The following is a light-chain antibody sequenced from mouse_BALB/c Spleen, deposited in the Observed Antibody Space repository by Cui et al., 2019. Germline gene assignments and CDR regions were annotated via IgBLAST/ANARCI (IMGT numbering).Light chain of an antibody. J-gene: IGKJ5*01. V-gene: IGKV14-111*01. CDR1: QDINSY. CDR3: LQYDEFPLT. CDR2: RAN. Sequence: DIKMTQSPSSMYASLGERVTITCKASQDINSYLSWFQQKPGKSAKTLIYRANRLVDGVPSRFSGSGSGQDYSLTISSLEYEDMGIYYCLQYDEFPLTFGAGTKLELK.